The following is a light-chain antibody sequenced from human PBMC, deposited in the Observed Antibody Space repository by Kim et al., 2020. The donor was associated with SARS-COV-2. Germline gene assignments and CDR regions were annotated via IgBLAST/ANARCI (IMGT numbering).Light chain of an antibody. CDR2: VTS. J-gene: IGKJ1*01. CDR3: QQYGNPPWT. V-gene: IGKV3-20*01. Sequence: SPGERATLSCRASQTFNRGYLAWYQQNPGQAPRLLIYVTSSRATGIPDRFSGSGSGTDFTLTITRLEPEDFAMYFCQQYGNPPWTFGQGTKVDIK. CDR1: QTFNRGY.